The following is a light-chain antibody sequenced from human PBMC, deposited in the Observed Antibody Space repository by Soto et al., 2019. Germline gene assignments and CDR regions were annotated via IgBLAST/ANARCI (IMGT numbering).Light chain of an antibody. CDR3: QSYDSSLSGYV. CDR1: GSDIGAYNS. J-gene: IGLJ1*01. V-gene: IGLV2-14*01. CDR2: QVS. Sequence: QSVLTQPASVSGSPGQSITISCTGTGSDIGAYNSVSWYQQHPGKAPKLIVFQVSFRPSAVSDRFSGSKSDNTASLTISGLQTEDEADYYCQSYDSSLSGYVFGTGTKVTVL.